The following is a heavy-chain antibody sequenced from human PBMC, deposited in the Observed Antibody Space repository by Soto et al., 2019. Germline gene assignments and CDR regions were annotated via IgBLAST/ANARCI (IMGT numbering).Heavy chain of an antibody. Sequence: PGGSLRLSCAASGFTFSSYSMMWVRQAPGKGLEWVSLLSSSSSYIYFADSLKGRFTISRDNAKNSLYLQMNSLRAEDTAVYYCAKDPTSYDSSAQFDSWGQGTLVTVSS. V-gene: IGHV3-21*04. D-gene: IGHD3-22*01. CDR1: GFTFSSYS. J-gene: IGHJ4*02. CDR2: LSSSSSYI. CDR3: AKDPTSYDSSAQFDS.